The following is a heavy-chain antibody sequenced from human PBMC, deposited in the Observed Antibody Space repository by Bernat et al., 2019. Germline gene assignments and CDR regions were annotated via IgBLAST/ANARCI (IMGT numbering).Heavy chain of an antibody. V-gene: IGHV1-2*04. Sequence: QVQLVQSGAEVKKPGASVKVSCKASGYTFTGYYMHWVRQAPGQGLEWMGWINPNSGGTNYAQKFQGWVTMTRDTSISTAYMELSRLRSDDTAVYYCASSYLLPWAGGDAFEIWGQGTMVTVSS. CDR1: GYTFTGYY. CDR3: ASSYLLPWAGGDAFEI. J-gene: IGHJ3*02. CDR2: INPNSGGT. D-gene: IGHD2-8*02.